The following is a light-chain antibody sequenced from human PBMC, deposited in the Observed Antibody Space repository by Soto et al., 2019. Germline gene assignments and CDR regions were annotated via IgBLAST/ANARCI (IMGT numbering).Light chain of an antibody. Sequence: EFVLTQSPCTLSLSPGERATLSWRASQSMSSNLAWYQQRPGQAPRLLIYGASSRATGIPDRFSGSWYGADFNLTISRLETEDFVVYYCQQCNDSPLTFGGGTKVDIK. J-gene: IGKJ4*01. CDR1: QSMSSN. CDR2: GAS. V-gene: IGKV3-20*01. CDR3: QQCNDSPLT.